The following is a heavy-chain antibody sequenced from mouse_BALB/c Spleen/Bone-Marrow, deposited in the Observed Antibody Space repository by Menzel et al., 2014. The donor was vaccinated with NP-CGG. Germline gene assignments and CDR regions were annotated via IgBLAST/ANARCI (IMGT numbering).Heavy chain of an antibody. Sequence: DVQLVESGGGLVQPGGSLKLSCAASGFTFSSYGMSWVRQTPDKRLELVATINSNGGSTYYPDSVKGRFTISRDNAKNTLYLQMSSLKSEDTAMYYCARDYYGSSDYWGQGTTLTVSS. CDR3: ARDYYGSSDY. CDR1: GFTFSSYG. D-gene: IGHD1-1*01. CDR2: INSNGGST. V-gene: IGHV5-6-3*01. J-gene: IGHJ2*01.